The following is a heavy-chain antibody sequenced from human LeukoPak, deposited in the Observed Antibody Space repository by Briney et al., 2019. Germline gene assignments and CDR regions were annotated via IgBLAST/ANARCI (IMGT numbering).Heavy chain of an antibody. D-gene: IGHD6-19*01. Sequence: GASVKVSCKASGYTFTSYAMHWVRQAPGQRLEWMGWINVGNGETKYSQKFQGRVTITWDTSASTVHMELIILRSEDTAVYYCARNLVGKTDFDYWGQGTLVTVSS. CDR1: GYTFTSYA. J-gene: IGHJ4*02. V-gene: IGHV1-3*01. CDR3: ARNLVGKTDFDY. CDR2: INVGNGET.